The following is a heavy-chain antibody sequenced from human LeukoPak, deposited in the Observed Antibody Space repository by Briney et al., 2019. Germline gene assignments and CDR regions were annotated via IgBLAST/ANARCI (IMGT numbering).Heavy chain of an antibody. CDR1: GYSFTSYC. D-gene: IGHD1-26*01. Sequence: GESLKISCKVSGYSFTSYCIGWVRQMPGKGQEWMGIIYPGDSGPTYSPSFQGQVTISVDKSINTAYLQWSSLQASDTAMYYCGMSGDRVPLQDDVFDVWGQGTMVTIST. CDR2: IYPGDSGP. J-gene: IGHJ3*01. CDR3: GMSGDRVPLQDDVFDV. V-gene: IGHV5-51*01.